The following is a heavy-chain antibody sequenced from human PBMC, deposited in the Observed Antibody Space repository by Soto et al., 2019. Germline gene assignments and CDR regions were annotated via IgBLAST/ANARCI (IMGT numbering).Heavy chain of an antibody. V-gene: IGHV3-30*03. CDR3: AEDGAMIVVVSAFDI. Sequence: QVQLVESGGGVVQPGRSLRLSCAASGFTFSSYGMHWVRQAPGKGLEWVAVISYDGSNKYYADSVKGRFTIARDNSKKTMYLQMNSLGGEETAVYYCAEDGAMIVVVSAFDIWGQGTMVTVSS. CDR1: GFTFSSYG. D-gene: IGHD3-22*01. CDR2: ISYDGSNK. J-gene: IGHJ3*02.